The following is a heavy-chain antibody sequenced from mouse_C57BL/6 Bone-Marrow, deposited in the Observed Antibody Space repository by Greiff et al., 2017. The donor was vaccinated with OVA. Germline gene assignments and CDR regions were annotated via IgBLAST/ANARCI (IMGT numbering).Heavy chain of an antibody. V-gene: IGHV1-69*01. J-gene: IGHJ3*01. Sequence: VQLQQPGAELVMPGASVKLPCKASGYTFTSYWMHWVKQRPGPGLEWIGEIDPSDSYTNYNQKFKGQSTLTVDKASSTAYMQLSSLTSEDSAVYYCAREEGDSSVYWFAYWGQGTLVTVSA. CDR2: IDPSDSYT. D-gene: IGHD3-2*02. CDR1: GYTFTSYW. CDR3: AREEGDSSVYWFAY.